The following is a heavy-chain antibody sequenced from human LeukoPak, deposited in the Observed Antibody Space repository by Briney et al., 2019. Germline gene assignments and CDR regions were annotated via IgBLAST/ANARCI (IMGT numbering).Heavy chain of an antibody. CDR2: IYYSGST. V-gene: IGHV4-30-4*01. J-gene: IGHJ4*02. Sequence: SETLSLTCTVSGGSIRSDDYYWIWIRQPPGKGPEWIGYIYYSGSTYYNPSLKSRVTISGDTSKNQFSLKVNSVTAADTAVYYCARGSWSSSIDYWGQGTLVTVSS. CDR1: GGSIRSDDYY. CDR3: ARGSWSSSIDY. D-gene: IGHD6-6*01.